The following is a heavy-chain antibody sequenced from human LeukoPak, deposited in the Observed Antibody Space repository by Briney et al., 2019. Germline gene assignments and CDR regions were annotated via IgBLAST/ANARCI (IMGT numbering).Heavy chain of an antibody. Sequence: GGSLRLSCVRSGFTFSDASKSWVRQAPGKGPEWVGHIKSKISGGTTEHAAPVKGRFTISRDDSKNTMYLQMDSLKTEDTAVYLCMWWCRGHGGQGTLVTVSS. V-gene: IGHV3-15*01. CDR2: IKSKISGGTT. J-gene: IGHJ4*02. CDR1: GFTFSDAS. D-gene: IGHD2-21*01. CDR3: MWWCRGH.